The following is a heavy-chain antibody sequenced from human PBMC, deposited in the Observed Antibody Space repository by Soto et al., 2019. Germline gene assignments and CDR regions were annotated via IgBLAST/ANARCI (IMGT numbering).Heavy chain of an antibody. J-gene: IGHJ4*02. CDR1: NGSISNGDYY. D-gene: IGHD3-22*01. CDR3: ARLYWSYYASSGYRDQ. CDR2: IYFTGTT. Sequence: SETLSLTCTVSNGSISNGDYYWIWVRQPPGKGLESIGYIYFTGTTYYNPSLQSRLSISVHSSKNQMSLRLTSVTAADTAVYYCARLYWSYYASSGYRDQWGQGTLVTVSS. V-gene: IGHV4-30-4*01.